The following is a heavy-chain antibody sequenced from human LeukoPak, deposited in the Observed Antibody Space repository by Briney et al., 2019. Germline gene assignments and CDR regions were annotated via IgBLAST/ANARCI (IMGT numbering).Heavy chain of an antibody. CDR1: GFTFSSYS. D-gene: IGHD1-7*01. CDR2: ISSSSYI. J-gene: IGHJ4*02. V-gene: IGHV3-21*01. Sequence: GGSLRLSCAASGFTFSSYSMNWVRQAPGKGLEWVSSISSSSYIYYADSVKGRFTISRDNAKNSLYLQMNSLRAEDTAVYYCASTLTGTTYYFDYWGQGTLVTVSS. CDR3: ASTLTGTTYYFDY.